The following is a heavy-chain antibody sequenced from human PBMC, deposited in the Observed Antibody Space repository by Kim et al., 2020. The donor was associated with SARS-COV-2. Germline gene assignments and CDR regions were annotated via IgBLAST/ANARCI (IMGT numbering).Heavy chain of an antibody. V-gene: IGHV4-39*01. Sequence: SETLSLTCTVSGGSISSSSYYWGWIRQPPGKGLEWIGSIYYSGSTYYNPSLKSRVTISVDTSKSQFSLKLSSVTAADTAVYYCATNYTSGWYGELVDYWGQGTLVPVSS. CDR2: IYYSGST. J-gene: IGHJ4*02. CDR3: ATNYTSGWYGELVDY. D-gene: IGHD6-19*01. CDR1: GGSISSSSYY.